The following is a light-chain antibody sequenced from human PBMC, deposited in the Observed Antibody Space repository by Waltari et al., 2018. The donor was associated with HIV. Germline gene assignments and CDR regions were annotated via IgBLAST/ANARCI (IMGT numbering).Light chain of an antibody. CDR1: HSVGSL. V-gene: IGKV3-11*01. Sequence: EIVLTQSLATLSLSPGERATLSCGASHSVGSLIAWYQQKPGQAPRLLIYDASNRATGIPARFSGSGSGTDFTLTISSLEPEDFAVYYCQQRSAWPLTFGGGTKVEIK. CDR2: DAS. CDR3: QQRSAWPLT. J-gene: IGKJ4*01.